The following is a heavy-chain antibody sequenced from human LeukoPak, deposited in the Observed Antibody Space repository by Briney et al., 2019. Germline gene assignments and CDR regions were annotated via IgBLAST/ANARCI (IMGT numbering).Heavy chain of an antibody. CDR1: GFTVSSNY. CDR3: ANGIRYCSGGSCIDY. CDR2: IYSGGST. J-gene: IGHJ4*02. D-gene: IGHD2-15*01. V-gene: IGHV3-53*01. Sequence: GGSLGLSCAASGFTVSSNYMSWVRQAPGKGLKGDSVIYSGGSTYYADAVKGRFTNSRDNSRNTLYLQMNSLRAEDTALYQGANGIRYCSGGSCIDYWGQGTLVTVSS.